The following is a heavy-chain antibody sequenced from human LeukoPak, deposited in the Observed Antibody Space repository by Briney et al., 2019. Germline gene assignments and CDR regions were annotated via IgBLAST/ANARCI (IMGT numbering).Heavy chain of an antibody. Sequence: GGSLRLSCAASGFTFSSYAMHWVRQAPGKGLEWVAVISYDGSNKYYADSVKGRFTISRDNSKYTLYLQMNSLRAEDTAVYYCARAKVEMATPYYFDYWGQGTLVTVSS. CDR1: GFTFSSYA. CDR2: ISYDGSNK. J-gene: IGHJ4*02. CDR3: ARAKVEMATPYYFDY. V-gene: IGHV3-30-3*01. D-gene: IGHD5-24*01.